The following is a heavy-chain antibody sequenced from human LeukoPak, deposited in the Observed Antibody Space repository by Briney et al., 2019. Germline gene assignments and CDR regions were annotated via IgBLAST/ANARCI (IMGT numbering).Heavy chain of an antibody. V-gene: IGHV4-4*02. D-gene: IGHD1/OR15-1a*01. CDR1: GGSISDTNW. J-gene: IGHJ4*02. Sequence: SGTLSLTCGVSGGSISDTNWWTWFRQPPGKGLEWIGEVNLQGSTNYNPSLKSRVAISVDKSENHISLKLTSVTAADTAVYYCAREHPSGNNGLYVDYWGQGTLVTVSS. CDR3: AREHPSGNNGLYVDY. CDR2: VNLQGST.